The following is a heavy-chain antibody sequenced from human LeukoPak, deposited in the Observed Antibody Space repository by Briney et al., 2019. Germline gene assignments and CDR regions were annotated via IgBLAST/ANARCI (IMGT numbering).Heavy chain of an antibody. CDR2: ISSSRSYI. J-gene: IGHJ6*02. CDR3: ARLMAAGGGDYYYYYGMDV. V-gene: IGHV3-21*01. D-gene: IGHD6-13*01. CDR1: GFTFSSYA. Sequence: GGSLRLSCAASGFTFSSYAMSWVRQAPGKGLEWVSSISSSRSYIYYADSVKGRFTISRDHAKDSLYLQMNSLRAEDTAVYYCARLMAAGGGDYYYYYGMDVWGQGTTVTVSS.